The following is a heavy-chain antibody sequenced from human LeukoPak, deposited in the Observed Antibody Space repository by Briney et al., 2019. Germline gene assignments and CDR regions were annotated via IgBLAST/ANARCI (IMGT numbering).Heavy chain of an antibody. Sequence: SETLSLTCTVSGGSISSYYWSWIRQPPGKGLEWIGYIYYSGSTIYNPSLKSRATISADTSKNQFSLQLSSVTAADTAVYYCVRDGELNYWGQGILVTVSS. V-gene: IGHV4-59*01. CDR2: IYYSGST. CDR1: GGSISSYY. CDR3: VRDGELNY. J-gene: IGHJ4*02. D-gene: IGHD1-7*01.